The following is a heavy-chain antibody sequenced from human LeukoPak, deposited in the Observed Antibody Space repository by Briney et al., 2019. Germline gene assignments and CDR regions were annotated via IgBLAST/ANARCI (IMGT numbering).Heavy chain of an antibody. CDR2: ISGSGGST. V-gene: IGHV3-23*01. Sequence: GGSLRLSCAASGFTFSSFALSWARQAPGKGLEWVSSISGSGGSTSYADSVKGRFTISRDISTNTLYLQMNSLRAEDTAVYYCAKDQFVLGSSWSFDYWGQGTQVTVSS. J-gene: IGHJ4*02. CDR1: GFTFSSFA. CDR3: AKDQFVLGSSWSFDY. D-gene: IGHD6-13*01.